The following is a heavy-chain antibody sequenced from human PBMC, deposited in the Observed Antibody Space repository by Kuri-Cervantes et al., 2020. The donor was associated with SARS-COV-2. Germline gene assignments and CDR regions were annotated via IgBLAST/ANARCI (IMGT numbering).Heavy chain of an antibody. J-gene: IGHJ6*03. CDR1: GFTFSSYS. CDR3: ARDSFWTGYDDPYYFSYMDA. CDR2: ISYDGSNK. Sequence: GGSLRLSCAASGFTFSSYSMNWVRQAPGKGLEWAAVISYDGSNKYYTDSVKGRFTISRDNSKNTLYLQMNSLRAEDTAVYYCARDSFWTGYDDPYYFSYMDAWAKGPRSPSP. D-gene: IGHD3/OR15-3a*01. V-gene: IGHV3-30*03.